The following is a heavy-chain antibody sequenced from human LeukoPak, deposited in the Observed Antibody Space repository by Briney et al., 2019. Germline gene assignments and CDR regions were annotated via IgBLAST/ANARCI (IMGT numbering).Heavy chain of an antibody. CDR1: GFTFSSYA. Sequence: GGSLRLSCAASGFTFSSYAMHWVRQAPGKGLEWVAVISYDGSNKYYADSVKGRFTISRDNSKNTLYLQMNSLRAEDTAVYYCARDFCGGDCYLAYYFDYWGQGTPVTVSS. D-gene: IGHD2-21*02. J-gene: IGHJ4*02. CDR3: ARDFCGGDCYLAYYFDY. V-gene: IGHV3-30-3*01. CDR2: ISYDGSNK.